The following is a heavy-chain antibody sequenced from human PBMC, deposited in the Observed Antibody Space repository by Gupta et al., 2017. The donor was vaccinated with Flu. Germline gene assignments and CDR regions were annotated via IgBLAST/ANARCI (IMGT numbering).Heavy chain of an antibody. CDR2: IIPIFGTA. D-gene: IGHD6-6*01. J-gene: IGHJ4*02. CDR1: GGTFSSYA. CDR3: ARGGAKYSSSSVSYFDY. Sequence: QVQLVQSGAEVKKPGSSVKVSCKASGGTFSSYAISWVRQAPGQGLEWMGGIIPIFGTANYAQKFQGRVTITADESTSTAYMELSSLRSEDTAVYYCARGGAKYSSSSVSYFDYWGQGTLVTVSS. V-gene: IGHV1-69*01.